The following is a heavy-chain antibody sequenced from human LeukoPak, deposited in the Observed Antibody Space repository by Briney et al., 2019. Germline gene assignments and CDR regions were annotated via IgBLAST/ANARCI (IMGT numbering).Heavy chain of an antibody. CDR2: VSSSGSII. CDR1: GFTFSDYY. V-gene: IGHV3-11*01. D-gene: IGHD3-22*01. Sequence: GGSLRLSCAASGFTFSDYYMSWIRQAPGKGLEWVSFVSSSGSIIYYADSVKGRFTISRDNAKNSLYLQMNSLRAEDTAVYYCAAAPNYFDSSGQIVYFQHWGQRTLVTVSS. J-gene: IGHJ1*01. CDR3: AAAPNYFDSSGQIVYFQH.